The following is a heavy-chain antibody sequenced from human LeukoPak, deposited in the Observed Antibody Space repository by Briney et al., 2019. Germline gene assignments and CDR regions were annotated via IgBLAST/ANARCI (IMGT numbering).Heavy chain of an antibody. J-gene: IGHJ4*02. Sequence: PGGSLRPSCAASGFIFGSYAMTWVRQAPGKGLEWVSAISGSGGSTYYADSVKGRFTISRDTSKSTLYLQMNSLRAEDTAVYYCAKRSGDSYYLDSWGQGTLVTVSS. D-gene: IGHD2-15*01. CDR1: GFIFGSYA. CDR2: ISGSGGST. V-gene: IGHV3-23*01. CDR3: AKRSGDSYYLDS.